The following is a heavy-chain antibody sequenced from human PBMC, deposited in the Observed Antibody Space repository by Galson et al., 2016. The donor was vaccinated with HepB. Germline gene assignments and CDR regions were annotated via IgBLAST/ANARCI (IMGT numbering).Heavy chain of an antibody. J-gene: IGHJ4*02. Sequence: SLRLSCAASGFPFRSYWMHWVRQAPGKGLEWVSRINSDGSSTGYADSVKGRFTISRDNAKNTLYLQMNSLRAEDTAVYYCAREGYFSASYYFDYWGQGTLGTVSS. D-gene: IGHD2-15*01. CDR1: GFPFRSYW. V-gene: IGHV3-74*01. CDR2: INSDGSST. CDR3: AREGYFSASYYFDY.